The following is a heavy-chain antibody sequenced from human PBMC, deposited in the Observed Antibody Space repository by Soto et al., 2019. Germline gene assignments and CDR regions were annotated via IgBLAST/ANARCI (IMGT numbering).Heavy chain of an antibody. J-gene: IGHJ5*02. CDR1: GFTVSSSY. CDR2: IYSGGST. V-gene: IGHV3-66*01. Sequence: GGSLRLSCAGSGFTVSSSYMNWVRQPPGKGLEWVSVIYSGGSTYYAGSVKDRFTISRDNSKNTLYLQMNGLRAEDTAVYYCARGQEKYWFDPWGQGTLVTVSS. CDR3: ARGQEKYWFDP.